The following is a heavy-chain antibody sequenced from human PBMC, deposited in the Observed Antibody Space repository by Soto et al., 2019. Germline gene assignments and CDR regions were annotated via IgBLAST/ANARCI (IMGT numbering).Heavy chain of an antibody. D-gene: IGHD6-19*01. CDR1: GYSFTSYW. CDR2: IYPGDSDT. J-gene: IGHJ5*02. V-gene: IGHV5-51*01. Sequence: GESLKISCKGSGYSFTSYWIGWVRQMPGKGLEWMGIIYPGDSDTRYSPSFQGQVTISADKSISTAYLQWSSLKASDTAMYYCARRLGIALAGPGGGTHNWFDPWGQGTLVTVSS. CDR3: ARRLGIALAGPGGGTHNWFDP.